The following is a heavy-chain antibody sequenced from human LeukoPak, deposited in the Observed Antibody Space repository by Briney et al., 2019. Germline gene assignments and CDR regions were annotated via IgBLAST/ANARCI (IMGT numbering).Heavy chain of an antibody. J-gene: IGHJ4*02. CDR3: AKDVHGFGVLGYFDY. V-gene: IGHV3-30*18. Sequence: WGSLRLSCAASGFIFSSYGMHWVRQAPGKGLEWVAVISYDGSNKYYADSVKGRFTISRDNSKNTQYLQMNSLRADDTAVYYCAKDVHGFGVLGYFDYWGQGTLVTVGS. D-gene: IGHD3-10*01. CDR1: GFIFSSYG. CDR2: ISYDGSNK.